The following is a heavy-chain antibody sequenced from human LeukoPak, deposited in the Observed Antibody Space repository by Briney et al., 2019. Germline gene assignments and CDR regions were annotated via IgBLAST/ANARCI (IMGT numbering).Heavy chain of an antibody. J-gene: IGHJ6*03. V-gene: IGHV2-5*01. CDR3: AHSRSSGYYYYYYYMDV. D-gene: IGHD3-22*01. CDR1: GLSRRTTGVG. CDR2: TYWNNDK. Sequence: SGPTLSNPPPALTLTCTFSGLSRRTTGVGVAWIRQPPEKALEWLAVTYWNNDKSYIPSLKSTLTVTKDTSKNQVVLIMTNMDPVDTATYYCAHSRSSGYYYYYYYMDVWGKGTTVTVSS.